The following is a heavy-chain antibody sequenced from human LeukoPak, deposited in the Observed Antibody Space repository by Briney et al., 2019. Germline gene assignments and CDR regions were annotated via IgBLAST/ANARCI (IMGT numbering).Heavy chain of an antibody. CDR1: GYTFTNYY. CDR3: GRGGGTVFGVIND. J-gene: IGHJ4*02. V-gene: IGHV1-2*02. CDR2: IHPNSDGT. D-gene: IGHD3-3*01. Sequence: ASVKVSCKASGYTFTNYYLHWVRQAPGQGLEWMGWIHPNSDGTHYAQKFQGRVTMTRDTSINTAYMELSRLKSYATAIYYCGRGGGTVFGVINDWGQGTQVTVSS.